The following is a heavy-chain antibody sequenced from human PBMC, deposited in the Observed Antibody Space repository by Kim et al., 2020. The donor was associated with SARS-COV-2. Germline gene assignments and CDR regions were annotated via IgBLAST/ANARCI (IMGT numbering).Heavy chain of an antibody. Sequence: GGSLRLSCAASGFTFSSYGMHWVRQAPGKGLEWVAVIWYDGSNKYYADSVKGRFTISRDHSKNTLYLQMNSLRAAETAVYYCARDPSGSAYYFDYWGQGT. J-gene: IGHJ4*02. CDR3: ARDPSGSAYYFDY. CDR2: IWYDGSNK. V-gene: IGHV3-33*01. CDR1: GFTFSSYG. D-gene: IGHD3-3*01.